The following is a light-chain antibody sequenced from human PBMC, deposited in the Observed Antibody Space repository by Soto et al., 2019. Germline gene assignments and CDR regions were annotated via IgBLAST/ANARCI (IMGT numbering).Light chain of an antibody. J-gene: IGKJ1*01. CDR2: DTS. CDR3: QQYSNGPPWT. Sequence: IELTQSPATLPVSPGETATLFCRASQSVGRSLAWYQQRPGQAPRLLIYDTSTRAFGLPTRFSGSGSGTEFTLTISRLQSEDSAVYHCQQYSNGPPWTFGHGTKVEVK. V-gene: IGKV3-15*01. CDR1: QSVGRS.